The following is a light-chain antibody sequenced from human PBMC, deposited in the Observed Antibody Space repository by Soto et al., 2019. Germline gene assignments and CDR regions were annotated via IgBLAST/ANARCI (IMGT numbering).Light chain of an antibody. CDR2: NND. CDR3: AAWDDRLSGL. CDR1: SSNIGTYS. V-gene: IGLV1-47*01. J-gene: IGLJ2*01. Sequence: QSVLTQPPSVSGTPGQGVTISCSESSSNIGTYSVYWYQHLPGMAPKLLIYNNDHRPSGVPDRFSGSKSATSASLAISGLRAEDEADYYCAAWDDRLSGLFGGGTKLTVL.